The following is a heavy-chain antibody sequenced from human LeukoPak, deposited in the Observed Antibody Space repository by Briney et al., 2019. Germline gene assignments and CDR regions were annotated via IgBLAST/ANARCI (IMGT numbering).Heavy chain of an antibody. J-gene: IGHJ4*02. D-gene: IGHD5-18*01. V-gene: IGHV4-39*07. CDR1: GGSISSSSYY. CDR2: IYYSGST. CDR3: ARDPLGAMVTDLGY. Sequence: SSETLSLTCTVSGGSISSSSYYWGWIRQPPGKGLEWIGSIYYSGSTYYNPSLKSRVTISVDTSKNQFSLKLSSVTAADTAVYYCARDPLGAMVTDLGYWGQGTLVTVSS.